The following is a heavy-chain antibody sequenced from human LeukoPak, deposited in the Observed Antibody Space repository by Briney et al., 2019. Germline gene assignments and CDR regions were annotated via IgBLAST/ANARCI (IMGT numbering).Heavy chain of an antibody. V-gene: IGHV4-31*03. J-gene: IGHJ5*02. CDR3: AREIAATNWFDP. D-gene: IGHD2-15*01. CDR1: GGSISSGGYY. Sequence: PSETLSLTCTVSGGSISSGGYYWSWIRQHPGTGLEWIGYIYYSGSTYYNPSLKSRVTISVDTSKNQFSLKLSSVTAADTAVYYCAREIAATNWFDPWGQGTLVTVSS. CDR2: IYYSGST.